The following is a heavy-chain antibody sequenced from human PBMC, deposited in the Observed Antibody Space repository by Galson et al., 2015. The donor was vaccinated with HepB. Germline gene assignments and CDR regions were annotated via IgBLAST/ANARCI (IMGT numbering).Heavy chain of an antibody. J-gene: IGHJ4*02. CDR3: AKDRYSSGWYQAGAFAY. Sequence: SLRLSCAASGFTFSSYAMSWVRQAPGKGLEWVAVISGSGGSTYYADSVKGRFTISRDNSKNTLYLQMNSLRAEDTAVYYCAKDRYSSGWYQAGAFAYWGPGTLVTASS. CDR1: GFTFSSYA. CDR2: ISGSGGST. V-gene: IGHV3-23*01. D-gene: IGHD6-19*01.